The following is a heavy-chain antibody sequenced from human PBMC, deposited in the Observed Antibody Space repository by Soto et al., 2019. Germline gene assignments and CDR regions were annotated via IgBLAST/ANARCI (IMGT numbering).Heavy chain of an antibody. Sequence: SETLSLTCTVSGGSVSSGSYYWSWIRQPPGKGLEWIGYIYYSGSTYYNPSLKSRVTISVDTSKNQFSLKLSSVTAADTAVYYCARDVYYYDSSGYGEYYYYGMDVWGQGTTVTVSS. CDR2: IYYSGST. J-gene: IGHJ6*02. CDR1: GGSVSSGSYY. CDR3: ARDVYYYDSSGYGEYYYYGMDV. V-gene: IGHV4-31*03. D-gene: IGHD3-22*01.